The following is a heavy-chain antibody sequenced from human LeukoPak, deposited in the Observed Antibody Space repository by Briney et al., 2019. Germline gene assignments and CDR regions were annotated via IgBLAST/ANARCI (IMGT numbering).Heavy chain of an antibody. CDR1: GYSLAHGFF. Sequence: SETLSLTCTVSGYSLAHGFFWAWIRQPPGGGLEWIGSLYHSGTTYYNTSLKSRISTSVDTSKNQFSLKLRLVTAADTAVYYCARVEVPRDINDWYFDLWGRGTLVTVSS. CDR2: LYHSGTT. J-gene: IGHJ2*01. CDR3: ARVEVPRDINDWYFDL. D-gene: IGHD2-15*01. V-gene: IGHV4-38-2*02.